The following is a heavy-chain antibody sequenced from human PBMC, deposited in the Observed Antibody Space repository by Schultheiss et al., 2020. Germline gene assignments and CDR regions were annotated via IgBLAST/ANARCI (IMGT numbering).Heavy chain of an antibody. CDR1: GYTFTGYY. J-gene: IGHJ4*02. V-gene: IGHV1-2*02. CDR2: INPNSGGT. Sequence: ASVKISCKTSGYTFTGYYTHWVRQAPGQGLEWMGWINPNSGGTNYAQKFQGRVTMTRDTSISTAYMELSRLRSDDTALYYCARDLVEGTWAAGYWGQGTLVTVSS. CDR3: ARDLVEGTWAAGY. D-gene: IGHD2-8*02.